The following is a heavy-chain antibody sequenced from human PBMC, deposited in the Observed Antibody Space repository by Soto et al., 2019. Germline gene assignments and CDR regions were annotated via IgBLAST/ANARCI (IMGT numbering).Heavy chain of an antibody. J-gene: IGHJ6*02. Sequence: SETMSLRCTVSGGSISSGDYYWSWIRQPPGKGLEWIGYIYYSGSTYYNPSLKSRVTISVDTSKNQFSLKLSSVTAADTAVYYCARDTWNSPAPEIGYYGMDVWGQGTTVTVSS. CDR3: ARDTWNSPAPEIGYYGMDV. V-gene: IGHV4-30-4*01. CDR1: GGSISSGDYY. CDR2: IYYSGST. D-gene: IGHD1-7*01.